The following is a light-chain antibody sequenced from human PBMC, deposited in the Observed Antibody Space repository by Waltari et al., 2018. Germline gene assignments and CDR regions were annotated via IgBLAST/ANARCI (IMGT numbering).Light chain of an antibody. CDR2: WAS. CDR3: QQYYSPPFT. CDR1: QSVLYSSNNKNY. Sequence: DIVMTQSPDSLAVSLGERATINCKSSQSVLYSSNNKNYLAWYQQKPGQPPKLLICWASTRESGVPDRFSGSGSGTDFTLTISSLQAEDVAVYYCQQYYSPPFTFGPGTKVDIK. J-gene: IGKJ3*01. V-gene: IGKV4-1*01.